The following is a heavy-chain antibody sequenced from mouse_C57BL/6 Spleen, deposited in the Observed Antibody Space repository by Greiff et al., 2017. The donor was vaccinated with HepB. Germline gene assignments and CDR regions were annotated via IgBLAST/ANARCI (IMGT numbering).Heavy chain of an antibody. V-gene: IGHV1-18*01. J-gene: IGHJ1*03. CDR1: GYTFTDYN. CDR3: ERWENGSSRYFDV. D-gene: IGHD1-1*01. Sequence: EVQLQQSGPELVKPGASVKIPCKASGYTFTDYNMDWVKQSHGKSLEWIGDINPNNGGTIYNQKFKGKATLTVDKSSSTAYMELRSLTSEDTAVYYCERWENGSSRYFDVWGTGTTVTVSS. CDR2: INPNNGGT.